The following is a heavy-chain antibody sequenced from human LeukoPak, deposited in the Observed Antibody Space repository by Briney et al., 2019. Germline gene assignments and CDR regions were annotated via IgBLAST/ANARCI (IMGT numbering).Heavy chain of an antibody. V-gene: IGHV4-34*08. Sequence: GSLRLSCAASGFTFSDYYMSWICQPPGKGPEWIGEINHSGSTNYNPSLKSRVTISVDTSKNQFSLKLSSVTAADTAVYYCAGRRINYYGSGSYYYYMDVWGKGTTVTVSS. D-gene: IGHD3-10*01. CDR3: AGRRINYYGSGSYYYYMDV. J-gene: IGHJ6*03. CDR2: INHSGST. CDR1: GFTFSDYY.